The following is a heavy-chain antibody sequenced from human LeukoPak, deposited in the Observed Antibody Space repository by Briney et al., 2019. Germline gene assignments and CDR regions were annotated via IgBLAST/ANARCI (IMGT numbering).Heavy chain of an antibody. J-gene: IGHJ4*02. CDR1: GGSVSSGNYY. Sequence: SETLSLTCTVSGGSVSSGNYYWSWIRQPPGKGLEWIGYISNSGSTNYNPSLKSRVTTSVDMSKNYFSLKLSSVTAADTAVYYWAKGGGGGLPFDYWGQGTLVTVSS. V-gene: IGHV4-61*03. D-gene: IGHD3-16*01. CDR2: ISNSGST. CDR3: AKGGGGGLPFDY.